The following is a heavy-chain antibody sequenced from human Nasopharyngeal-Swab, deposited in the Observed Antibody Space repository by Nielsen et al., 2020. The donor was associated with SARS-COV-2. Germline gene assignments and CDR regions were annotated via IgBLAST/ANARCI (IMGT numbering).Heavy chain of an antibody. V-gene: IGHV3-48*03. Sequence: GESLKISCAASGFTFSSYEMNWVRQVPGKGLEWVSYISSSGSTIYYADSVKGRFTISRDNSKNTLYLQMNSLRAEDTAVYYCAKVYGGSEFDPWGQGTLVTVSS. CDR2: ISSSGSTI. CDR3: AKVYGGSEFDP. J-gene: IGHJ5*02. D-gene: IGHD4-23*01. CDR1: GFTFSSYE.